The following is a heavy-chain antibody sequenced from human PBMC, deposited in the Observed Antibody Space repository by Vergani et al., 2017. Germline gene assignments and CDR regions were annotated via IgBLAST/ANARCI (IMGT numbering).Heavy chain of an antibody. Sequence: QVQLQESGPGLVKPSETLSLTCTVSGGSISSYYWSWIRQPPGKGLEWIGYIYYSGSTNYNPSLKSRVTISVDTSKNQFSLKLSSVTAADTAVYYCARDRSRDGYKWEEEDAFDIWGQGTMVTVSS. CDR1: GGSISSYY. D-gene: IGHD5-24*01. V-gene: IGHV4-59*01. J-gene: IGHJ3*02. CDR2: IYYSGST. CDR3: ARDRSRDGYKWEEEDAFDI.